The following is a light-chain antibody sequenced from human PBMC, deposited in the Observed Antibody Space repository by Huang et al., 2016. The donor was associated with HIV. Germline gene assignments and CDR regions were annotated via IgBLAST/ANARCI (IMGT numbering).Light chain of an antibody. CDR1: QSVSSNY. V-gene: IGKV3-20*01. CDR3: QQYGSSSLT. J-gene: IGKJ4*01. Sequence: EIVLTQSPGTLSLSPGERATLSCRASQSVSSNYLAWYQQKPDQTPRLLIYGTSSRATGIPDRFSGSGSGTDFTLTISRLEPEDFAVYYCQQYGSSSLTFGGGTKVEIK. CDR2: GTS.